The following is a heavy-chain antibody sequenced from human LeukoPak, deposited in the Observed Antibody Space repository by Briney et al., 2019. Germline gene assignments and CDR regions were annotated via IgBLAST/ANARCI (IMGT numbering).Heavy chain of an antibody. J-gene: IGHJ3*02. V-gene: IGHV3-33*06. Sequence: PGRSLRLSCAASGFTFSSYGMHWVRQAPGKGLEWVAVIWYDGSNKYYADSVKGRFTISRDNSKNTLYLQMNSLGAEDTAVYYCAKGRYSSSSGAFDIWGQGTMVTVSS. D-gene: IGHD6-13*01. CDR1: GFTFSSYG. CDR2: IWYDGSNK. CDR3: AKGRYSSSSGAFDI.